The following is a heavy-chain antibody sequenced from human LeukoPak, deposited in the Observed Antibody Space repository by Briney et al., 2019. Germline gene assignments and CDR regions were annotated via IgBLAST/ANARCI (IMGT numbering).Heavy chain of an antibody. J-gene: IGHJ4*02. D-gene: IGHD3-22*01. CDR3: ARDFSDMIVVRCPGY. Sequence: PGRSLRLSCSASGFHLDYYGLSWVRQAPRKGLEWDSRIYWNGGSTGYADSVKGRSTISRDNAKNSLYLQMNSLRAEDTALYYCARDFSDMIVVRCPGYWGQGTLVTVSS. V-gene: IGHV3-20*04. CDR1: GFHLDYYG. CDR2: IYWNGGST.